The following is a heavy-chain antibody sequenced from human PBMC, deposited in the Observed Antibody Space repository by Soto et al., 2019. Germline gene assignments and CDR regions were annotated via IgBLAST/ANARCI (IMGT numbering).Heavy chain of an antibody. CDR1: GFTFSSYA. V-gene: IGHV3-23*01. Sequence: EVQLLESGGGLVQPGGSLRLSCAASGFTFSSYAMSWVRQAPGKGLEWVSAISGSGGSTYYADSVKGRFTISRDNSKNTLNLQMNSLRAEDTAVYYCAKDGDSSSSGLVDYWGQGPLVTVSS. CDR3: AKDGDSSSSGLVDY. J-gene: IGHJ4*02. CDR2: ISGSGGST. D-gene: IGHD6-6*01.